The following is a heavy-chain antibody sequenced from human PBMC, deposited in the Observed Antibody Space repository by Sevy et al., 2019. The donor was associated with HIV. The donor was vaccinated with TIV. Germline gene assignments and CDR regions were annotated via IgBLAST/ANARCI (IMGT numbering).Heavy chain of an antibody. D-gene: IGHD3-3*01. J-gene: IGHJ6*02. CDR3: ARAWSGPYGMDV. V-gene: IGHV3-48*02. Sequence: GGSLRLSCAAPGFTFSSYGMNWVRQAPGKGLEWVSYIGSSSSTIYYAASVKGGFTISRDNAKGSLYLQMNSLGDEDTAVYYCARAWSGPYGMDVWGQGTTVTVSS. CDR1: GFTFSSYG. CDR2: IGSSSSTI.